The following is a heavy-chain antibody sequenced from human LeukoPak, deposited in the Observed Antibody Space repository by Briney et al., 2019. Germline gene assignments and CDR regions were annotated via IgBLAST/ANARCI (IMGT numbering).Heavy chain of an antibody. Sequence: SETLSLTCTVSGGSISSYYWGWVRQPPGEGLEWIGSIYYSGSTYYNSSLQSRVTISVDTSNNQFSLKLSSVTAADTAVYYCARVSGYDWESFYDYWGQGSLVTVSS. V-gene: IGHV4-39*07. CDR2: IYYSGST. CDR1: GGSISSYY. D-gene: IGHD5-12*01. J-gene: IGHJ4*02. CDR3: ARVSGYDWESFYDY.